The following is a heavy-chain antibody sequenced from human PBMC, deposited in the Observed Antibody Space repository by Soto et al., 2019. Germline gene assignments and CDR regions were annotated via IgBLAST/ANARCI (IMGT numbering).Heavy chain of an antibody. CDR2: IDYSGST. CDR1: GGSISSAY. Sequence: ETLSLTCSVSGGSISSAYWSWIRQPPGEGLEWIAYIDYSGSTHPNPSLKGRVTMSLDMSKNQFSLKLNSVTASDTAVYFCAKHSGYYDFDPWGQGTRVTVSS. J-gene: IGHJ5*02. V-gene: IGHV4-59*03. D-gene: IGHD5-12*01. CDR3: AKHSGYYDFDP.